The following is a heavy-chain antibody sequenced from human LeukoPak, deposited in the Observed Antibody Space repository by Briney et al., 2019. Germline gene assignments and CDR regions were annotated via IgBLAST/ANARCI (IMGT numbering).Heavy chain of an antibody. Sequence: GGSLRLSCAASGFTVSSNYMSWVRQAPGKGLEWVSVIYNGGSTYYADSVKGRFTTSRHNSKNTLYLQMNSLRAEDTAVYYCASSSWYQNFDYWGQGTLVTVSS. D-gene: IGHD6-13*01. CDR2: IYNGGST. CDR1: GFTVSSNY. J-gene: IGHJ4*02. CDR3: ASSSWYQNFDY. V-gene: IGHV3-53*04.